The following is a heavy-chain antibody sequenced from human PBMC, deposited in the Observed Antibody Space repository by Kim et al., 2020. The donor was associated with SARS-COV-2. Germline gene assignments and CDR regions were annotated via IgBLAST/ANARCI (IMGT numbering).Heavy chain of an antibody. Sequence: TIYAQNRQGRVNMTEDTSTDTAYMELSSLRSEDTAVYYCAASQWLALPDYWGQGTLVTVSS. CDR3: AASQWLALPDY. J-gene: IGHJ4*02. CDR2: T. V-gene: IGHV1-24*01. D-gene: IGHD6-19*01.